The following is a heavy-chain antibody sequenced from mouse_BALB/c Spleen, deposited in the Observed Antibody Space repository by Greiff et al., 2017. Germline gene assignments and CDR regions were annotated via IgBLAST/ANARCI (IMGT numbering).Heavy chain of an antibody. V-gene: IGHV5-12-1*01. D-gene: IGHD2-3*01. CDR3: ERHDGYYLDYYAMDY. Sequence: EVKVEESGGGLVKPGGSLKLSCAASGFAFSSYDMSWVRQTPEKRLEWVAYISSGGGSTYYPDTVKGRFTISRDTAKNTLYLQMSSLKSEDTAMYYCERHDGYYLDYYAMDYWGQGTSVTVSS. CDR1: GFAFSSYD. CDR2: ISSGGGST. J-gene: IGHJ4*01.